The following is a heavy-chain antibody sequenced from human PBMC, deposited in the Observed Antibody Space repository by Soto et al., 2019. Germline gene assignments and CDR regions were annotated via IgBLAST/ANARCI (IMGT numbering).Heavy chain of an antibody. CDR2: IYYSGST. CDR3: ARDIGGVSSGWSTYFDY. Sequence: SETLSLTCTVSGGSISSYYGSWIRQPPGKGLEWIGYIYYSGSTNYNPSLKSRVTISVDTSKNQFSLKLSSVTAADTAVYYCARDIGGVSSGWSTYFDYWGQGTLVTVSS. J-gene: IGHJ4*02. CDR1: GGSISSYY. D-gene: IGHD6-19*01. V-gene: IGHV4-59*01.